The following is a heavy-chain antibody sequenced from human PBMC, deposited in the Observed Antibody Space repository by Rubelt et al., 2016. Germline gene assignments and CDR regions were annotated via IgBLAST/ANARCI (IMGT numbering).Heavy chain of an antibody. CDR2: INSDGSST. J-gene: IGHJ4*02. CDR1: GFTVSSNY. Sequence: EVQLVESGGGLVQPGGSLRLSCAASGFTVSSNYMSWVRQAPGKGLVWVSRINSDGSSTTYADSVKGRFTISRDNSKKTLYLQMNSLRAEDTAVYYCARGGMGGSTGYFDYWGQGTLVTVSS. V-gene: IGHV3-74*02. CDR3: ARGGMGGSTGYFDY. D-gene: IGHD1-26*01.